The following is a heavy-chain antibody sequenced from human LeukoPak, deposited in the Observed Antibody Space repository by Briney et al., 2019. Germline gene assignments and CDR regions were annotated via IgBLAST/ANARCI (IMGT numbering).Heavy chain of an antibody. V-gene: IGHV3-23*01. J-gene: IGHJ4*02. CDR3: AKDTIDYLWGSYFDS. Sequence: GGSLRLSCAASGFTFSSYAMHWVRQAPGKGLEWVSIVSGSGATTYFADSVKGRFTISRDNSKNTVYLQMNSLRAEDTAVYYCAKDTIDYLWGSYFDSWGQGTLVTVSS. D-gene: IGHD3-16*01. CDR1: GFTFSSYA. CDR2: VSGSGATT.